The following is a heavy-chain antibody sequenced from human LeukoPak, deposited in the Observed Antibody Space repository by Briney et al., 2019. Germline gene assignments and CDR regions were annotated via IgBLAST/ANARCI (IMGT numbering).Heavy chain of an antibody. CDR1: GFTFSSYG. CDR2: IRYDGSNK. Sequence: PGGSLRLSCAASGFTFSSYGMHWVRQAPGKGLEWVAFIRYDGSNKYYADSVKGRFTISRDNSKNTLYLQMNSLRAEDTAVYYCAEGKMDLIVVVPAAIHPWGQGTLVTVSS. D-gene: IGHD2-2*02. V-gene: IGHV3-30*02. CDR3: AEGKMDLIVVVPAAIHP. J-gene: IGHJ5*02.